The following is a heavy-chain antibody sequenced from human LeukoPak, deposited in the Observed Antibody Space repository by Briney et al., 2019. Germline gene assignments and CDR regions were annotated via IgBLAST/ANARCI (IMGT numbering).Heavy chain of an antibody. CDR2: INHSGST. D-gene: IGHD6-19*01. Sequence: SETLSLTCAVYGGSFGGYYWSWIRQPPGKGLEWIGEINHSGSTNYNPSLKSRVTISVDTSKNQFSLKLSSVTAADTAVYYCAVFSSGWYGEFDYWGQGTLVTVSS. CDR1: GGSFGGYY. CDR3: AVFSSGWYGEFDY. V-gene: IGHV4-34*01. J-gene: IGHJ4*02.